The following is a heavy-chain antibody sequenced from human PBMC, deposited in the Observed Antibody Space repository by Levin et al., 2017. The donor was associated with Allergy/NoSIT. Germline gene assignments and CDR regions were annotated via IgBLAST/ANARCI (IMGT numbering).Heavy chain of an antibody. V-gene: IGHV4-34*01. CDR1: GGSFSGYY. D-gene: IGHD2-2*02. CDR2: INHSGST. CDR3: AGTHCSSTSCYISFWSYYYDGMDV. Sequence: PSETLSLTCAVYGGSFSGYYWSWIRQPPGKGLEWIGEINHSGSTNYNPSLKSRVTISVDTSKNQFSLKLSSVTAADTAVYYCAGTHCSSTSCYISFWSYYYDGMDVWGQGTTVTVSS. J-gene: IGHJ6*02.